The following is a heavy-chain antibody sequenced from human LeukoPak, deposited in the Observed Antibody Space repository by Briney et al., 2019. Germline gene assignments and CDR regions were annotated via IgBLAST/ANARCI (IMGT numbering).Heavy chain of an antibody. D-gene: IGHD3-9*01. V-gene: IGHV3-66*01. CDR3: ARRLLTGYYEF. CDR1: GFTFSSYG. J-gene: IGHJ4*02. CDR2: LYSGDTT. Sequence: GGSLRLSCAASGFTFSSYGMHWVRQAPGKGLEWVSALYSGDTTYYANSVKGRFTISRDNSKNMLYLQMNSLRAEDTAVYYCARRLLTGYYEFWGQGTLVTVSS.